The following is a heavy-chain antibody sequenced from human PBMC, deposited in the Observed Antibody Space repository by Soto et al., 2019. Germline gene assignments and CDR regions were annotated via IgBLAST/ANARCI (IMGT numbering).Heavy chain of an antibody. CDR2: ISNDGSIT. J-gene: IGHJ4*02. CDR3: AKDLTWNQADY. CDR1: GLIFSNYG. D-gene: IGHD1-1*01. Sequence: GGSMRLSCEASGLIFSNYGMHWVRQTPGTGLVWVSRISNDGSITNYADSVKGRFTISRDNAKNTLYLQMNSLRAEDTAVYYCAKDLTWNQADYWGQGALVTVSS. V-gene: IGHV3-74*01.